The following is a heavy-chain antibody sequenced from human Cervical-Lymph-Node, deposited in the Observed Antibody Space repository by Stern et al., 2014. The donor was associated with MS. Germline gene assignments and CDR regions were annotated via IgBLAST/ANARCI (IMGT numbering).Heavy chain of an antibody. CDR1: GGSISSGNYY. D-gene: IGHD3-9*01. V-gene: IGHV4-61*02. J-gene: IGHJ3*02. CDR3: ARGNYDVLTDNGGHGFDI. Sequence: QLQLQESGPGLVKPSQTLSLTCTVSGGSISSGNYYWSWIRQPAGEGLEWIGRIYSSGSPQYNPPLKSRVTTSAETYTNQISRKRTSVTAADTAVYYCARGNYDVLTDNGGHGFDIWGQGTMVTVSS. CDR2: IYSSGSP.